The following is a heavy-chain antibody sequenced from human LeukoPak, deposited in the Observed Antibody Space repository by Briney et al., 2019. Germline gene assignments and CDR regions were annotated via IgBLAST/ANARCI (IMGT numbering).Heavy chain of an antibody. J-gene: IGHJ4*02. CDR3: ARIFGGAAGYYFDY. CDR2: IYYSGST. CDR1: GGSISSSNW. D-gene: IGHD1-26*01. Sequence: PSETLSLTCTVSGGSISSSNWWGWIRQPPGKGLEWIGYIYYSGSTYYNPSLKSRVTMSVDTSKNQFSLKLSSVTAVDTAVYYCARIFGGAAGYYFDYWGQGTLVTVSS. V-gene: IGHV4-28*01.